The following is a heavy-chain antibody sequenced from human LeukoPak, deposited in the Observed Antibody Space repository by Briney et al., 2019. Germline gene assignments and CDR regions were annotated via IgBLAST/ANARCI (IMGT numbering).Heavy chain of an antibody. CDR3: ARDLIAVLDY. V-gene: IGHV1-18*01. J-gene: IGHJ4*02. CDR1: GYTFTTYG. D-gene: IGHD6-19*01. CDR2: ISDYNGNT. Sequence: GASVKVSCKASGYTFTTYGISWVRQAPGQGLDGMGWISDYNGNTNYAQKLQGRVTMTTDTSTSTAYMELRSLRSDATAVYYCARDLIAVLDYWGQGTLVTVSS.